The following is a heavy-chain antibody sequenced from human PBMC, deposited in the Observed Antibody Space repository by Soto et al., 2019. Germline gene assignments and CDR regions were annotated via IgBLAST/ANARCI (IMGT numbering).Heavy chain of an antibody. Sequence: PVGSLRLSCAASGFTFSSYSMNWVRQAPGKGLEWVSSISSSSSYIYYADSVKGRFTISRDNAKNSLYLQMNSLRAEDTAVYYCARDPTRGIDYYDSSGYQNWFDPWGQGTLVTVSS. J-gene: IGHJ5*02. V-gene: IGHV3-21*01. CDR1: GFTFSSYS. CDR3: ARDPTRGIDYYDSSGYQNWFDP. D-gene: IGHD3-22*01. CDR2: ISSSSSYI.